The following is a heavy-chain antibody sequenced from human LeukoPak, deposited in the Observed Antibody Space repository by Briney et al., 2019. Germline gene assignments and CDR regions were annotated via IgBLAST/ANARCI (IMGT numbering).Heavy chain of an antibody. Sequence: GGSLRLSCAASGFAFSDYSMNWVRQAPGKGLEWVSYISSSDNTIHYADSVKGRFTISRDNAKNSLYLEMNSLRDEDTAVYYCARGIAEFDPWGQGTLVTVSS. D-gene: IGHD6-13*01. CDR1: GFAFSDYS. CDR3: ARGIAEFDP. J-gene: IGHJ5*02. V-gene: IGHV3-48*02. CDR2: ISSSDNTI.